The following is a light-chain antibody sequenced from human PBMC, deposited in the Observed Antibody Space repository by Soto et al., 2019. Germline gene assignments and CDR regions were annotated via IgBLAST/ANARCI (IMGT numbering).Light chain of an antibody. CDR2: GAS. J-gene: IGKJ1*01. CDR1: QSVSSN. V-gene: IGKV3-15*01. CDR3: QQYNNWPPT. Sequence: EIVMTQSPATLSVSPGERATLSRRASQSVSSNLAWYQQKPGQAPRLLIYGASTRATGIPGRFSGSGSVTEFTLAISSLQSEDFAIYYCQQYNNWPPTFGQGTKVDIK.